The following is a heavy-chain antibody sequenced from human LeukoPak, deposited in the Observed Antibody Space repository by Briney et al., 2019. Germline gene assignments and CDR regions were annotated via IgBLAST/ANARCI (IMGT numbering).Heavy chain of an antibody. CDR2: ISSSSSYI. V-gene: IGHV3-21*01. Sequence: GGSLRLSCAASGFTFNSYSMNWVRQAPGKWLEWVSSISSSSSYIYYADSVKGRFTISRDNAKNSLYLQMNSQRAEYTAVYYCARDLYGGTGRAYSGQATLVSVSP. D-gene: IGHD4-23*01. CDR3: ARDLYGGTGRAY. J-gene: IGHJ4*02. CDR1: GFTFNSYS.